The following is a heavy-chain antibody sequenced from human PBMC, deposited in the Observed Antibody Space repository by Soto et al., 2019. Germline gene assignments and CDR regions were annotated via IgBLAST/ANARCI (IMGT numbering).Heavy chain of an antibody. CDR2: ISAYNGNT. Sequence: ASVKVSCKASGYTFTIYGISWVRQAPGQGLEWMGWISAYNGNTNYAQKLQGRVTMTTDTSTSTAYMELRSLRSDDTAVYYCGREPAEQYYFDYWGQGTLVTVSS. D-gene: IGHD4-4*01. CDR1: GYTFTIYG. J-gene: IGHJ4*02. V-gene: IGHV1-18*01. CDR3: GREPAEQYYFDY.